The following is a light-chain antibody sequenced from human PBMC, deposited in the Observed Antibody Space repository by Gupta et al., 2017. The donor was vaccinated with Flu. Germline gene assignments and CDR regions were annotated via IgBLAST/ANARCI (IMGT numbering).Light chain of an antibody. CDR3: QQRKNGHQGWT. J-gene: IGKJ1*01. V-gene: IGKV3-11*01. CDR1: QRISTY. CDR2: DSS. Sequence: EVVLTQSPATLSLSPGERATLSCRASQRISTYLAWYQHKPGQAPRLLIYDSSKRATGITARFSGSGDGTDFTLTISSREPDDFAVYYCQQRKNGHQGWTFGQGTKVEVK.